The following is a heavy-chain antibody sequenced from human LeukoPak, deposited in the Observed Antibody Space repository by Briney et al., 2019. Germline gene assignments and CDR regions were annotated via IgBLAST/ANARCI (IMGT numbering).Heavy chain of an antibody. V-gene: IGHV1-69*06. Sequence: GASVKVSCKASGYTFTGYYMHWVRQAPGQGLEWMGWIIPIFGTANYAQKFRGRVTITADKSTRTAYMELRSLRSDDTAVYYCARDELRNYYDSSGYGDAFDIWGQGTMVTVSS. CDR1: GYTFTGYY. CDR3: ARDELRNYYDSSGYGDAFDI. D-gene: IGHD3-22*01. J-gene: IGHJ3*02. CDR2: IIPIFGTA.